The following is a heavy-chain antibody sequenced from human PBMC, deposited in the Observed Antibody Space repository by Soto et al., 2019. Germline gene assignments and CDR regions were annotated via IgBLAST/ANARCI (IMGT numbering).Heavy chain of an antibody. J-gene: IGHJ4*02. CDR3: AKGRGGSGSLTPRVEF. CDR1: GFTFNNYA. V-gene: IGHV3-23*01. CDR2: ISGGGDTT. D-gene: IGHD3-10*01. Sequence: EVQLLESGGGLVQPGGSLRLSCAASGFTFNNYAMTWVRQAPGKGLEWVSAISGGGDTTYYADSVKGRFTVSRDGSKNTLYLQMSSLRAEDTALYYCAKGRGGSGSLTPRVEFWGQGTLVTVSS.